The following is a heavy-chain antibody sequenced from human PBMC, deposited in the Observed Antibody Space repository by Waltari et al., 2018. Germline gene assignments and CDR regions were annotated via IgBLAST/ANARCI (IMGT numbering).Heavy chain of an antibody. V-gene: IGHV5-51*01. J-gene: IGHJ4*02. CDR3: ARSGGVLIDF. Sequence: EVQLVQSAAEVKKPGESLQISCQGSGSTFPNDWIAWVRQMPGKGLEWMGIIYPGDSDTRYSPSFQGQVTISADRSMSTAYLQWSSLKASDTAMYYCARSGGVLIDFWGQGTLVTVSS. CDR1: GSTFPNDW. D-gene: IGHD3-10*01. CDR2: IYPGDSDT.